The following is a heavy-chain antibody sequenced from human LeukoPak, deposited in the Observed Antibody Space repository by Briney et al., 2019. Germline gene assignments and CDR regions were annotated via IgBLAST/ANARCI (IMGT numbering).Heavy chain of an antibody. CDR2: ISTYSGNT. CDR3: ARGGSRVVTYGNFDY. V-gene: IGHV1-18*01. D-gene: IGHD2-21*02. J-gene: IGHJ4*02. CDR1: GYTFTSYA. Sequence: ASVKVSCKASGYTFTSYALSWVRQAPGQGLEWMGWISTYSGNTNYAQKLQGRITMTIETSTSTAYMELRSLRSDDTAVYYCARGGSRVVTYGNFDYWGQGTPVTVSS.